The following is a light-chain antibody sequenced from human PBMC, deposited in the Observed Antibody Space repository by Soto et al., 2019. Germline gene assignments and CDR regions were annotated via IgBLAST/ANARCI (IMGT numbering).Light chain of an antibody. CDR2: TNN. CDR3: ATWDDSLNGVL. Sequence: QSVLTQPPSASATPGQRVTISCSGSRSNIGGNTVNWYQQVPGTAPKLLIYTNNQRPSGVPDRFSGSKSGTSASLAISGLQSEDVADYYCATWDDSLNGVLFGGGTKLTVL. V-gene: IGLV1-44*01. CDR1: RSNIGGNT. J-gene: IGLJ2*01.